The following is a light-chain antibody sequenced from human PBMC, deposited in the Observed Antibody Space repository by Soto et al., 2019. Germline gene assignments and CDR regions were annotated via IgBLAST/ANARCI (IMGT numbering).Light chain of an antibody. V-gene: IGKV1-12*01. CDR2: AAS. CDR1: QGISSW. Sequence: DIPMTQSPSSVSASVGDRVTITCRASQGISSWLAWYQQKPGKAPKLLIYAASSLQCGVPSRFSGNGSGPDFTLTISSLQPEYFAAYYCQQANSFPPEFSCGPGTIVDIK. CDR3: QQANSFPPEFS. J-gene: IGKJ3*01.